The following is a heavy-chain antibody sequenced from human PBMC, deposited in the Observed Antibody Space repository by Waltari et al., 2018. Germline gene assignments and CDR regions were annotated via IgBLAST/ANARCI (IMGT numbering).Heavy chain of an antibody. CDR2: ISAYNGNT. CDR3: ARASITMIVVAPPDY. CDR1: GYTFTSYG. Sequence: QVQLVQSGAEVKKPGASVKVSCKASGYTFTSYGISWVRQAPGQGLEWMGWISAYNGNTNYAQKLQGRVTMTTDTSTSTAYMELRRLRSDDTAVYYCARASITMIVVAPPDYWGQGTLVTVSS. J-gene: IGHJ4*02. V-gene: IGHV1-18*01. D-gene: IGHD3-22*01.